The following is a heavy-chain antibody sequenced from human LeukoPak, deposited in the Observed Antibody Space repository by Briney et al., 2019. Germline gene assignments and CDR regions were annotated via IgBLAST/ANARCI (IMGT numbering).Heavy chain of an antibody. Sequence: GGSLRLSCAASGFTFSDYWMSWVRQAPGKGLEWVASIKQDGSEKYYVDSVKGRFTISKDNPKNSLYLQMNSLRAEDTAVYYCARATRGFDPWGHGTLVTVSS. J-gene: IGHJ5*02. V-gene: IGHV3-7*01. CDR3: ARATRGFDP. CDR2: IKQDGSEK. CDR1: GFTFSDYW.